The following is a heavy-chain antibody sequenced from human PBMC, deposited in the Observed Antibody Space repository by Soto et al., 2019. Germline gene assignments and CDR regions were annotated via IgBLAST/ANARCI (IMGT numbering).Heavy chain of an antibody. Sequence: ASVKVSCKASGYTFTSYGISWVRQAPVQGLEWMGWISAYNGNTNYAQKLQGRVTMTTDTSTSTAYMELRSLRSDDTAVYYCARGGLGYCRGGSGPRAWFDPSGQGTLDTVSS. D-gene: IGHD2-15*01. CDR3: ARGGLGYCRGGSGPRAWFDP. CDR2: ISAYNGNT. J-gene: IGHJ5*02. V-gene: IGHV1-18*01. CDR1: GYTFTSYG.